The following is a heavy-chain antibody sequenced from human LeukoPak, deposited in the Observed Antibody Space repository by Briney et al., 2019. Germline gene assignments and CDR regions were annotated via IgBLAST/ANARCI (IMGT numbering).Heavy chain of an antibody. Sequence: ASVRVSCKASGYSFTNYYMHWVRQAPGQGLEWMTLINPSGGSTTYAQNFQDRVTVTRCMSTSTVYMELSSLTSEDTAVYYCARTRGYYFDYWGQGTLVTVSS. CDR1: GYSFTNYY. J-gene: IGHJ4*02. CDR2: INPSGGST. CDR3: ARTRGYYFDY. V-gene: IGHV1-46*01.